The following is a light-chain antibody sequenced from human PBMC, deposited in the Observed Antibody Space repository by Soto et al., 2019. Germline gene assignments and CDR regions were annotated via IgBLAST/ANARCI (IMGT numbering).Light chain of an antibody. CDR3: QQYNSYSWT. CDR1: QSISSW. V-gene: IGKV1-5*03. CDR2: KAS. Sequence: DIQMTQSPSTLSASVGDRVNITCRASQSISSWLAWYQQKPGKAPKLLIYKASSLESGVPSRFSGSGSGTEFTLTISSLQHDDFATYYCQQYNSYSWTFGQGTKVEIK. J-gene: IGKJ1*01.